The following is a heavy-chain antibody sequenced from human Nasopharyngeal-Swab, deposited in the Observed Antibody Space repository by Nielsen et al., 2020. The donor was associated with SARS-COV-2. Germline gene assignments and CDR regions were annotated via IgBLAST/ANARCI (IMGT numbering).Heavy chain of an antibody. J-gene: IGHJ4*02. CDR3: ARARGSYAFDY. CDR1: GFTFSSYG. Sequence: GGSLRLSSAASGFTFSSYGMHWVRQAPGKGLEWVAVIWYDGSNKYYADSVKGRFTISRDNSKNTLYLQMNSLRAEDTAVYYCARARGSYAFDYWGQGTLVTVSS. CDR2: IWYDGSNK. D-gene: IGHD3-16*01. V-gene: IGHV3-33*01.